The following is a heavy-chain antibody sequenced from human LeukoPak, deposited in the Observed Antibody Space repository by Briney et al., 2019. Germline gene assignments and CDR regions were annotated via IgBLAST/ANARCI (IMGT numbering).Heavy chain of an antibody. CDR3: ARGVLQRSWFDP. Sequence: LRLSCAASGFNFNTYWMIWIRQPPGKGLEWIGEINHSGSTNYNPSLKSRVTISVDTSKNQFSLKLSSVTAADTAVYYCARGVLQRSWFDPWGQGTLVTVSS. CDR1: GFNFNTYW. J-gene: IGHJ5*02. CDR2: INHSGST. D-gene: IGHD5-24*01. V-gene: IGHV4-34*01.